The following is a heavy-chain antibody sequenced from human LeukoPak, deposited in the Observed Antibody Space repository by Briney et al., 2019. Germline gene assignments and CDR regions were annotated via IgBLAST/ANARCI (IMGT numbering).Heavy chain of an antibody. CDR3: AKDYGWFGELLFGNFDY. CDR2: ISYDGSNK. V-gene: IGHV3-30*18. Sequence: GGSLRLSCAASGFTFSSYGMHWVRQAPGKGLEWVAVISYDGSNKYHADSVKGRFTISRDNSKNTLYLQMNSLRAEDTAVYYCAKDYGWFGELLFGNFDYWGQGTLVTVSS. J-gene: IGHJ4*02. CDR1: GFTFSSYG. D-gene: IGHD3-10*01.